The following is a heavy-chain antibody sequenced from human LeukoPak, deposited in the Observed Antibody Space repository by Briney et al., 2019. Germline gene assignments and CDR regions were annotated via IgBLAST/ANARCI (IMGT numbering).Heavy chain of an antibody. J-gene: IGHJ4*02. CDR2: IYLGDSGT. CDR1: RYSLTSYS. CDR3: ARSKDGDYVPFDY. D-gene: IGHD4-17*01. Sequence: LNLSCKGSRYSLTSYSIGSVCHMPGESLECMGVIYLGDSGTRYSPSIQGQVSISADQSIRTAYLPWSSLKASDTAMYYCARSKDGDYVPFDYWGQGTLVTVSS. V-gene: IGHV5-51*01.